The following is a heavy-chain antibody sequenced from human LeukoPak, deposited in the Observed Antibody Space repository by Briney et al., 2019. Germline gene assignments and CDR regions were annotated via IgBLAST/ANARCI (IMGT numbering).Heavy chain of an antibody. CDR1: GFTFGGYG. CDR2: IAYDGSRA. Sequence: GGSLRLSCAGSGFTFGGYGMHWFRQTPGKELEWVAVIAYDGSRAFYADSVKGRFTISRDNSKNTMSVQMDDLRAEDTAVYYCTRYNNDHFNYWGQGTLVTVSS. CDR3: TRYNNDHFNY. J-gene: IGHJ4*02. V-gene: IGHV3-33*01. D-gene: IGHD1-14*01.